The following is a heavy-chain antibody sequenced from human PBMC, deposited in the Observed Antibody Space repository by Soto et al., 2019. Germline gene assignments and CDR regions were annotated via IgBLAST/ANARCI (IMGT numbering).Heavy chain of an antibody. D-gene: IGHD6-19*01. V-gene: IGHV1-46*01. J-gene: IGHJ4*02. CDR2: INPNGGTT. Sequence: QVHLVPSGAVWTKPGASVKVYCKASGYTVPSYYMHWVRQAPGQSLEYMGIINPNGGTTHYAQKFQGRVTMNRDTSTSTLYMELSSLRSEDAAMYYCAAYTSGWPTPWNWGQGTLVTVTS. CDR1: GYTVPSYY. CDR3: AAYTSGWPTPWN.